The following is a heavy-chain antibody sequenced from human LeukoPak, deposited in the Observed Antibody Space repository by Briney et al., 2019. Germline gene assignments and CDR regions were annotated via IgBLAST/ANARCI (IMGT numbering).Heavy chain of an antibody. CDR1: GFTFSNYC. V-gene: IGHV3-74*01. J-gene: IGHJ4*02. D-gene: IGHD6-6*01. CDR3: AASKNY. Sequence: GGSLRLSCAASGFTFSNYCMHWVRQAPGKGLVWVSRINTDGSSTSYADSVKGRLTISRDNAKNTLYLQMNSLRAEDTAVYYCAASKNYWAQGTLVSVSS. CDR2: INTDGSST.